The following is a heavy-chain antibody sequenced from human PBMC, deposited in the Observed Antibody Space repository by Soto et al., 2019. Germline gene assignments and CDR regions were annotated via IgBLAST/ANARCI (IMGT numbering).Heavy chain of an antibody. J-gene: IGHJ4*02. CDR3: SFGGGLRSSGWYKYYFDY. CDR1: DFAHNSLA. D-gene: IGHD6-19*01. Sequence: PGGALRVPCEPSDFAHNSLAMTCARQAPGQGLEWFSSFPDGRSDSTYTDSVKVRFTISRDNSRKTVYPQMNSLRADDTAIYYCSFGGGLRSSGWYKYYFDYWGQGALVTVSS. CDR2: FPDGRSDS. V-gene: IGHV3-23*01.